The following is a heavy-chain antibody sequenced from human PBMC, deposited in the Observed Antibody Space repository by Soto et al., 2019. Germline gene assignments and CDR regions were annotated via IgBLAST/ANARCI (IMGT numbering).Heavy chain of an antibody. Sequence: GGSLRLSCVASGFAFDTYGIHWVRQAPGKGLQWVALISYEGSNTYYADSVRGRFTISRDNSKNTLYLQMNTLRPEDTGLYYCARVTPGNNLYYFSGLDFWGQGTSVTVSS. J-gene: IGHJ6*02. D-gene: IGHD1-1*01. CDR1: GFAFDTYG. CDR2: ISYEGSNT. CDR3: ARVTPGNNLYYFSGLDF. V-gene: IGHV3-30-3*01.